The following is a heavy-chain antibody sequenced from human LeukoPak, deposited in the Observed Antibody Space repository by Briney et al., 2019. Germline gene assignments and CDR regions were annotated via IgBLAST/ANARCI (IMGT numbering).Heavy chain of an antibody. V-gene: IGHV3-9*01. Sequence: GGSLRLSCAASGFTFNDFGMDWVRQVPGKGLEWVSGISWNSGTIGYVDSVKGRFTISRDNAKNSLYLQMNSLRAEDTALYYCAKDITSSSSGGDYWGQGTLVTVSS. CDR3: AKDITSSSSGGDY. CDR2: ISWNSGTI. D-gene: IGHD6-6*01. CDR1: GFTFNDFG. J-gene: IGHJ4*02.